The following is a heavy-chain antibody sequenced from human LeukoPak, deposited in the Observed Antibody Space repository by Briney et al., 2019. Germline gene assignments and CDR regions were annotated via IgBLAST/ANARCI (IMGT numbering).Heavy chain of an antibody. V-gene: IGHV3-7*01. Sequence: PGRSLRLSCAASGFTFSSYAMHWVRQAPGKGLEWVANIKQDGSEKYYVDSVKGRFTISRDNAKNSLYLQMNSLRAEDTAVYYCARAGGKYNGYEYFDYWGQGTLVTVSS. CDR2: IKQDGSEK. D-gene: IGHD5-12*01. CDR1: GFTFSSYA. CDR3: ARAGGKYNGYEYFDY. J-gene: IGHJ4*02.